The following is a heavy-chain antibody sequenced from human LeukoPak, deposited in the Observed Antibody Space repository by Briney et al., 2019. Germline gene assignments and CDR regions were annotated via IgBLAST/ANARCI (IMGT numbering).Heavy chain of an antibody. Sequence: GALRLSCAASGFTLSNYSMKWVRQAPGEGLEWVSSICSSSSYIYYADSVKGRFTISRDNAKNSLYMQMNSLRAEDTAVYYCARVDYYDTSGYYKFDYWGQGTLVTVSS. J-gene: IGHJ4*02. CDR1: GFTLSNYS. D-gene: IGHD3-22*01. CDR2: ICSSSSYI. V-gene: IGHV3-21*01. CDR3: ARVDYYDTSGYYKFDY.